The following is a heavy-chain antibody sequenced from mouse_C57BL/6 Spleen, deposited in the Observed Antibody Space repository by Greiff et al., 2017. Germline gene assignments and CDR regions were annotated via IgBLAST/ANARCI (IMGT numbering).Heavy chain of an antibody. V-gene: IGHV1-50*01. CDR1: GYTFTSYW. D-gene: IGHD5-5*01. J-gene: IGHJ2*01. CDR2: IDPSDIYT. CDR3: AKEGRDYPHFDY. Sequence: QVQLQQPGAELVKPGASVKLSCKASGYTFTSYWMQWVKQRPGQGLEWIGEIDPSDIYTNYNQKFKGKATLTVDTSSSTAYMQLSSLTSEDSAVYYCAKEGRDYPHFDYWGQGTTLTVSS.